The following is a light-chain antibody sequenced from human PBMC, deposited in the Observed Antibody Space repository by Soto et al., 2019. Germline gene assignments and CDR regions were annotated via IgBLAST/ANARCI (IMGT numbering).Light chain of an antibody. J-gene: IGKJ1*01. CDR3: QQYNSYSWT. CDR1: QSISSW. V-gene: IGKV1-5*03. Sequence: DLQMTQSPSTLSPSVADRVTITCRASQSISSWLAWYQQKPGKAPKLLIYKASSLESGVPSRFSGSGSGTEFTLTISSLQPDDFATYYCQQYNSYSWTFGQGTKVDI. CDR2: KAS.